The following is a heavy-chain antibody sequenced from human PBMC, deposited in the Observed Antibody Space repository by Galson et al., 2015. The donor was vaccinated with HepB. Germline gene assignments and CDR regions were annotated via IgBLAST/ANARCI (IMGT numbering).Heavy chain of an antibody. CDR2: INHSGST. CDR3: ARHLVGPPAQLN. V-gene: IGHV4-34*01. J-gene: IGHJ4*02. D-gene: IGHD2-8*02. Sequence: SETLSLTCAVYGGSFSGYYWSWIRQPPGKGLEWIGEINHSGSTNYNPSLKSRVTISVDKSKNQFSLRVTSVTAADTAVYYCARHLVGPPAQLNWGQGTLVTVSS. CDR1: GGSFSGYY.